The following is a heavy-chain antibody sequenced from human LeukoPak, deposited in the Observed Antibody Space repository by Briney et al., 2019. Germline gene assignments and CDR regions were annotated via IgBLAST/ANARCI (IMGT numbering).Heavy chain of an antibody. V-gene: IGHV3-23*01. Sequence: GGSLRLSCAAAGFTFSNYAMTWVRQAPGKGLEWVSSISGSGGSTYYADSVKGRFTISRDNSKNTLYLQMYSLRAEDTAVYYCAKAGDFDYWGQGTLDTVSS. CDR3: AKAGDFDY. CDR1: GFTFSNYA. CDR2: ISGSGGST. D-gene: IGHD3-10*01. J-gene: IGHJ4*02.